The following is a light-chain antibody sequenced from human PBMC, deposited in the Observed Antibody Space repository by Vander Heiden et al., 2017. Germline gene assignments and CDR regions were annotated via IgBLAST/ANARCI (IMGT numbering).Light chain of an antibody. J-gene: IGLJ2*01. Sequence: QSVPTQPASVSGSPGQSISISCTGTSSDVGGHHYVSWYQHHPGKAPKLIISDVSNRPSGVSDRFSGSKSGNTASLTISGLQPEDEADYYCSSYTSSVTFVFGGGTKLTVL. CDR2: DVS. CDR1: SSDVGGHHY. CDR3: SSYTSSVTFV. V-gene: IGLV2-14*01.